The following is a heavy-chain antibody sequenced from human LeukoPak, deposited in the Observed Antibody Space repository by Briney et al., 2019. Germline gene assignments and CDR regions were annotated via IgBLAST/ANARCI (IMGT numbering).Heavy chain of an antibody. J-gene: IGHJ3*02. CDR3: ARPNLDHYDSSGYHDAFDI. CDR1: GYSFTSYW. D-gene: IGHD3-22*01. Sequence: GGSLKISCRGSGYSFTSYWIGWVRPMPGKGVGWGGIIYPGGSDTRYRPSCQGQVTISADKSISTAYLKWSSLKDSDIDMYYCARPNLDHYDSSGYHDAFDIWGQGTMVTVSS. CDR2: IYPGGSDT. V-gene: IGHV5-51*01.